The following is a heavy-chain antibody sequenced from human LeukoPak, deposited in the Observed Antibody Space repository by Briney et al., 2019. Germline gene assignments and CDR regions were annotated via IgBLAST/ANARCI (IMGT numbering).Heavy chain of an antibody. Sequence: GGSLRLSCAASGFGVSNTYMSWVRQAPGKGLEWVAAIYSGGSTHYVDSVRGRFTISRDTSKNTLYLQMDRLSDEDTAIYYCATDPTPAHSWGQGTRVTVSS. J-gene: IGHJ4*02. CDR3: ATDPTPAHS. CDR1: GFGVSNTY. V-gene: IGHV3-53*01. CDR2: IYSGGST.